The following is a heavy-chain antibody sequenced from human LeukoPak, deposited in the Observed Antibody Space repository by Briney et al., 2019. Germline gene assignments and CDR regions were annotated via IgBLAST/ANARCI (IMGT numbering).Heavy chain of an antibody. CDR1: GFTFSSYA. Sequence: GGSLRLSCAASGFTFSSYAMHWVRQAPGKGLEWVAVISYDGSNKYYADSVKGRFTISRDNSKNTLYLQMNSLRAEDTAVYYCARDGHYYGLKNAFDIWGQGTMVTVSS. V-gene: IGHV3-30*04. CDR3: ARDGHYYGLKNAFDI. D-gene: IGHD3-10*01. CDR2: ISYDGSNK. J-gene: IGHJ3*02.